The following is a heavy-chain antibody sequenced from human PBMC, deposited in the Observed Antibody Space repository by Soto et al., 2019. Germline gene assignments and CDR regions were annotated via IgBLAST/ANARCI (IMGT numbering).Heavy chain of an antibody. Sequence: ASVKVSCKASGYTFTSYGISWVRQAPGQGLEWMGWISVYNGDTNYAQKFQGRVTMTTDTSTNTAYMELRSLRSGDTAVYYCARDIGAGDSWGQGTLVTVS. J-gene: IGHJ4*02. D-gene: IGHD6-25*01. CDR3: ARDIGAGDS. V-gene: IGHV1-18*01. CDR1: GYTFTSYG. CDR2: ISVYNGDT.